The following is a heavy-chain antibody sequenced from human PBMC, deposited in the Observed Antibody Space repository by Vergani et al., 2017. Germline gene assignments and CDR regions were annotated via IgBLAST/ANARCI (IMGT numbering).Heavy chain of an antibody. J-gene: IGHJ6*02. Sequence: QVQLVQSGAEVKKPGSSVKVSCKASGGTFSSYAISWVRQAPGQGLEWMGRIIPIFGTANYAQKFQGRVTITADESTSTAYMELSSLRSEDTAVYYCASGKRAMVTSDYYYYGMDVWGQGTTVTVSS. CDR2: IIPIFGTA. D-gene: IGHD5-18*01. V-gene: IGHV1-69*13. CDR1: GGTFSSYA. CDR3: ASGKRAMVTSDYYYYGMDV.